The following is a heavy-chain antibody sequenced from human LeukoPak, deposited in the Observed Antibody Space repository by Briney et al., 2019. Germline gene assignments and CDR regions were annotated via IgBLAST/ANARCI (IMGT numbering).Heavy chain of an antibody. V-gene: IGHV6-1*01. Sequence: SQTLSLTCAISGDSVSSDSTTWTWIRQSPSRGLEWLGKTYYRSKWYSDYAVSVKSRIIINPDTSKNQFSLQLISVAPEDTAIYYCASRYFAYWGQGTLVTVSP. CDR1: GDSVSSDSTT. J-gene: IGHJ4*02. CDR2: TYYRSKWYS. CDR3: ASRYFAY.